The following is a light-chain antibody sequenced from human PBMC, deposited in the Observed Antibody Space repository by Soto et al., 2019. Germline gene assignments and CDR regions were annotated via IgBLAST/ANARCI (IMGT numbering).Light chain of an antibody. CDR2: AAS. CDR3: QQSKSYPYT. Sequence: DIQLTQSPSFLSASVGDRVTITCRASQGIRSYLAWYQQKPGKAPKLLIYAASTLQSVVPSRFSGSGSGTEFTLTISCLQPEELATYYCQQSKSYPYTFGPGTKVDIK. CDR1: QGIRSY. V-gene: IGKV1-9*01. J-gene: IGKJ3*01.